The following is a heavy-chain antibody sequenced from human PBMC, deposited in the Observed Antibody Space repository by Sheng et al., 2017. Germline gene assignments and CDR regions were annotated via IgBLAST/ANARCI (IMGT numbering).Heavy chain of an antibody. V-gene: IGHV1-69*04. CDR1: GGTFSSYA. Sequence: QVQLVQSGAEVKKPGSSVKVSCKASGGTFSSYAISWVRQAPGQGLEWMGGIIPILGIANYAQKFQGRVTITADKSTSTAYMELSSLRSEDTAVYYCARVPPSYYYYMDVWGERNRRRPSP. CDR3: ARVPPSYYYYMDV. J-gene: IGHJ6*03. CDR2: IIPILGIA.